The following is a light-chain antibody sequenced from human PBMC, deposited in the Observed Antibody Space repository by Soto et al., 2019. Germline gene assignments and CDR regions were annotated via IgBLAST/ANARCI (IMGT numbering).Light chain of an antibody. CDR3: CSYTGTTTPL. Sequence: QSALTQPPSASGSPGQSVTITCSGTSSDVGEENYVSWYQQYPGKAPKLVISEVSNRPSGVSHRFSGSKSGNTASLTISGLQAEDEADYYCCSYTGTTTPLFGGGTQLTVL. V-gene: IGLV2-14*01. CDR1: SSDVGEENY. J-gene: IGLJ2*01. CDR2: EVS.